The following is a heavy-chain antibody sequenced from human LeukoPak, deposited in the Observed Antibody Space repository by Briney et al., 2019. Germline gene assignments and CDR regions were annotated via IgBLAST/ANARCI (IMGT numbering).Heavy chain of an antibody. J-gene: IGHJ4*02. CDR1: AFTLSTYA. V-gene: IGHV3-23*01. CDR2: ITVSSGTT. Sequence: GGSLRLSCVPSAFTLSTYAMTWVRQAPGRGLEWVSSITVSSGTTNYADSVKGRFTISRDNSKNTMYLQMDSLRAEDTAIYYCTKVVPVAIMDVHFDHWGQGALVTVSS. CDR3: TKVVPVAIMDVHFDH. D-gene: IGHD2-2*02.